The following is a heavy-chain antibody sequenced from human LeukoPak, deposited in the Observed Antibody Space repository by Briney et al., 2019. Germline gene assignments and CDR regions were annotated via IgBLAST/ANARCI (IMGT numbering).Heavy chain of an antibody. CDR3: ARGTPPTIFGAGNWFDP. D-gene: IGHD3-3*01. CDR1: GGSISSHY. V-gene: IGHV4-59*11. Sequence: PSETLSLTCTVSGGSISSHYWSWIRQSPGKGLEWVGYIYHSGSTNYNPSLKSRVTISVDTSKNQFSLNLSSVTAADTAVYYCARGTPPTIFGAGNWFDPWGQGTLVTVSS. J-gene: IGHJ5*02. CDR2: IYHSGST.